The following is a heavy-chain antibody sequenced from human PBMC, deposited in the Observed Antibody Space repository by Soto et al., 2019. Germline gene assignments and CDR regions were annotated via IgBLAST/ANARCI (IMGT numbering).Heavy chain of an antibody. CDR3: AESSGYKYNYYYYGMDV. J-gene: IGHJ6*02. CDR2: IIPIFGTA. Sequence: QVQLVQSGAEVKKPGSSVKVSCKASGGTFSSYAISWVRQAPGQGLEWMGGIIPIFGTANYAQKFQGRVTITADESTSTDYMELSSLRSEDTAVYYCAESSGYKYNYYYYGMDVWGQGTTVTVSS. CDR1: GGTFSSYA. V-gene: IGHV1-69*01. D-gene: IGHD3-22*01.